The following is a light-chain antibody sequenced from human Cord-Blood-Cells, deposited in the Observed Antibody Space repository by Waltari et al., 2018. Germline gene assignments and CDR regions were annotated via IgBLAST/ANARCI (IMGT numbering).Light chain of an antibody. CDR2: QDS. CDR1: QLGDKY. Sequence: SYELTQPHSVSVSPGQTASITCSGDQLGDKYACWYQQKPGHSPVLVIYQDSKRPSGIPERFSGSNSGNTATLTISGTQAMDEADYYCQAWDSSTVVFGGGTKLTVL. CDR3: QAWDSSTVV. V-gene: IGLV3-1*01. J-gene: IGLJ2*01.